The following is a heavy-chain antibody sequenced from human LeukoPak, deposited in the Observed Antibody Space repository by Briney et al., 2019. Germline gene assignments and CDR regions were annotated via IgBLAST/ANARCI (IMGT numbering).Heavy chain of an antibody. Sequence: PSETLSLTCTVSGGSISSSSYYWGWIRQPPGKGLEWIGSIYYSGSTYYNPSLKSRVTITVDTSKNQFSLKLSSVTAADRAVYYCAFHETLFGWFDPWGQGTLVTVSS. J-gene: IGHJ5*02. CDR1: GGSISSSSYY. D-gene: IGHD2/OR15-2a*01. CDR2: IYYSGST. V-gene: IGHV4-39*07. CDR3: AFHETLFGWFDP.